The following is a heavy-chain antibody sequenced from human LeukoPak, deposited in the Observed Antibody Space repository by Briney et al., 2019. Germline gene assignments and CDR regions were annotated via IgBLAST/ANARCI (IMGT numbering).Heavy chain of an antibody. CDR3: ARDYRESAGYSSGWYTPFHFDY. J-gene: IGHJ4*02. CDR1: GGSISDAAYY. V-gene: IGHV4-31*03. Sequence: SETLSLTCTVSGGSISDAAYYWSWIRQHPGEGLEWIGYIYFSGSTSYNPSLKSRVTISLDTSKNQFSLKLNSVTPEDTAVYYCARDYRESAGYSSGWYTPFHFDYWGQGTLVTVSS. CDR2: IYFSGST. D-gene: IGHD6-19*01.